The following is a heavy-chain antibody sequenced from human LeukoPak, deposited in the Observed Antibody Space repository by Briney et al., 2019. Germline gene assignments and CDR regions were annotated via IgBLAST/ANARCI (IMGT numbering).Heavy chain of an antibody. CDR1: GFTFSSYW. V-gene: IGHV3-7*05. CDR3: ARVDDFWSGYYNYYYYGMDV. J-gene: IGHJ6*02. D-gene: IGHD3-3*01. CDR2: IKQDGSEK. Sequence: GGSLRLSCAASGFTFSSYWMSWVRQAPGKGLEWVANIKQDGSEKYYVDSVKGRFTIPRDNAKNSLYLQMNSLRAEDTAVYYCARVDDFWSGYYNYYYYGMDVWGQGTTVTVSS.